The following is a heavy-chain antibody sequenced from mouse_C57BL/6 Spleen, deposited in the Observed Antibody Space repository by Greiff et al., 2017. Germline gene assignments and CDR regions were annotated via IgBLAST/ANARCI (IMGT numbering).Heavy chain of an antibody. J-gene: IGHJ4*01. CDR1: GYTFTSYW. CDR3: ASGNKPYYAMDY. Sequence: QVQLQQPGAELVRPGSSVKLSCKASGYTFTSYWMHWVKQRPIQGLEWIGNIDPSDSDTHYNQKFKDKATLTVDKSSSTAYMQLSSLTSEDSAVYYCASGNKPYYAMDYWGQGTSVTVSS. CDR2: IDPSDSDT. V-gene: IGHV1-52*01. D-gene: IGHD5-2*01.